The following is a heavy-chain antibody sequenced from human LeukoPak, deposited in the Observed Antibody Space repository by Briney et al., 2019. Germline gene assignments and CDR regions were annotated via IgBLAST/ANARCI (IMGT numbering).Heavy chain of an antibody. Sequence: GGSLRLSCAASGFTFRSYGMHGVRQAPGKGLEWVAVIWYDGSNKHYADSVKGRFTISRDNSKNTLYLQMNSLRAEDTAVYYWAKGSKIQTMIVGYWGQGTLVTVSS. J-gene: IGHJ4*02. V-gene: IGHV3-33*06. CDR2: IWYDGSNK. D-gene: IGHD3-22*01. CDR1: GFTFRSYG. CDR3: AKGSKIQTMIVGY.